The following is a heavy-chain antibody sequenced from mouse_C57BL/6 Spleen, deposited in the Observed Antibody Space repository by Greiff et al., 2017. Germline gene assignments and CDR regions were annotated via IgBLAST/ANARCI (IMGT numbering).Heavy chain of an antibody. J-gene: IGHJ2*01. V-gene: IGHV1-59*01. CDR3: ARDPCYGSSCGSLCFDY. D-gene: IGHD1-1*01. CDR2: IDPSDSYT. CDR1: GYTFTSYW. Sequence: QVQLQQPGAELVRPGTSVKLSCKASGYTFTSYWMHWVKQRPGQGLEWIGVIDPSDSYTNYNQKFKGKATLTVDTSSSTAYMQLSSLTSEDSAVYYCARDPCYGSSCGSLCFDYWGQGTTLTVSS.